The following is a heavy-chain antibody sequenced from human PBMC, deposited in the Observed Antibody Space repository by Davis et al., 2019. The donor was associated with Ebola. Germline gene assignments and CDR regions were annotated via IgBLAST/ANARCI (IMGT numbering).Heavy chain of an antibody. D-gene: IGHD3-3*01. J-gene: IGHJ5*01. CDR1: GFTFSRSA. Sequence: GESLKISCAASGFTFSRSAMHWVRQAPGKGLEWVSHISTTAGTIYYADSVKGRFTVSRDNAKNTLYLQMNSLRAEDTAVYYCARETSGYLEWLDFWGQGTLLTVSS. CDR2: ISTTAGTI. CDR3: ARETSGYLEWLDF. V-gene: IGHV3-48*03.